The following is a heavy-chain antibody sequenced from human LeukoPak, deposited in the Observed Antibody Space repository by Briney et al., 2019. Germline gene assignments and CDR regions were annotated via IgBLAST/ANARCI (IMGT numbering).Heavy chain of an antibody. J-gene: IGHJ4*02. CDR2: IYYSGST. V-gene: IGHV4-39*02. D-gene: IGHD3-10*01. CDR1: GGSISSSSYY. CDR3: AANSADYNTLGSSYKV. Sequence: SETLSLTCTVSGGSISSSSYYWGWIRQPPGKGLEWIGSIYYSGSTFYNPSLKSRVTISVDTSKNHFSLKLSSVTAADTAVYYCAANSADYNTLGSSYKVWGQGTLVTVSS.